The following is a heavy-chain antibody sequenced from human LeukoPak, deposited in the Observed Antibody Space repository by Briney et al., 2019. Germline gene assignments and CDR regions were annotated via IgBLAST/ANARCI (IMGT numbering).Heavy chain of an antibody. Sequence: GGSLRLSCVASGFTFSSYSMNWVRQAPGKGLEWVSSISGSTSYIYYADSLKGRFTISRDNAKNSLYLQMNSLRAEDTAVYYCVRAPTSEQRLHFDYWGQGTLVTVSS. CDR3: VRAPTSEQRLHFDY. CDR1: GFTFSSYS. CDR2: ISGSTSYI. V-gene: IGHV3-21*01. D-gene: IGHD6-25*01. J-gene: IGHJ4*02.